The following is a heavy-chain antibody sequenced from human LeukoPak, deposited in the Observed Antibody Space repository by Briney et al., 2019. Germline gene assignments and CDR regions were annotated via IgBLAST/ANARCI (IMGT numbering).Heavy chain of an antibody. V-gene: IGHV3-30*02. CDR2: IRYDGSNK. J-gene: IGHJ4*02. CDR1: GFTFSSYG. D-gene: IGHD5-12*01. CDR3: AKEAYSDFIFDY. Sequence: GGSLRLSCAASGFTFSSYGMHWVRQAPGKGLEWVAFIRYDGSNKYYADSVKGRFTISRDNSKNTLYLQMNSLRAEDTAVYYCAKEAYSDFIFDYWGQGTLVTVSS.